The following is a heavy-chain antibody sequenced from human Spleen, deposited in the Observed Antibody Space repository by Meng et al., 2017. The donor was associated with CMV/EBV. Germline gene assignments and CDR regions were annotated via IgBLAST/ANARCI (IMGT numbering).Heavy chain of an antibody. J-gene: IGHJ6*02. CDR3: AREEDRNYYYHGMDV. CDR2: INPDSGGT. Sequence: ASVKVSCKASGYTFTDYYIHWVRQAPGQGLEWMGWINPDSGGTNFAQNFRGRVTMTRDTSISTAYMELSRLRSDDTAVYYCAREEDRNYYYHGMDVWGQGTTVTVSS. D-gene: IGHD1-14*01. CDR1: GYTFTDYY. V-gene: IGHV1-2*02.